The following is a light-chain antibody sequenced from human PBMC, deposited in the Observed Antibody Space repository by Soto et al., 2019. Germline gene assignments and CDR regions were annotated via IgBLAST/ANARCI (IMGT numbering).Light chain of an antibody. CDR2: YDS. J-gene: IGLJ2*01. V-gene: IGLV3-21*04. Sequence: SYELTQPPSVSVAPGKTARITCGGNNLGSKRVHWYQQKPGLAPVLVIYYDSDRPSGIPERFSGSNSGNTATLTISRVEAGDEADYYCQVWDSSSDHVVFGGGTKLTVL. CDR1: NLGSKR. CDR3: QVWDSSSDHVV.